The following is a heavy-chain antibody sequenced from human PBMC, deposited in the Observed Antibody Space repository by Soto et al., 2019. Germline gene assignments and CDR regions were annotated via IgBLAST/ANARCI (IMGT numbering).Heavy chain of an antibody. CDR2: ISYDGSNK. CDR1: GFTFSSYG. D-gene: IGHD2-2*02. Sequence: GGSLRLSCAASGFTFSSYGMHWVRQAPGKGLEWVTVISYDGSNKYYADSVKGRFTISRDNSKNTLYLQMNSLRAEDTAVYYCAKDYRYPEPSFDYWGQGTLVTVSS. CDR3: AKDYRYPEPSFDY. J-gene: IGHJ4*02. V-gene: IGHV3-30*18.